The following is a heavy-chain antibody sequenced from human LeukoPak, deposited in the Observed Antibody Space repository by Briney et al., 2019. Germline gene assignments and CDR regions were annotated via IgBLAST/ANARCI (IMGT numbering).Heavy chain of an antibody. D-gene: IGHD6-13*01. J-gene: IGHJ4*02. Sequence: ASVKVSCKASGGTFSSYAISWVRQAPGQGLEWMGIINPSGGSTSYAQKFQGRVTMTRDTSTSTVYMELSSLRSEDTAVYYCARDRGKSSWYPDYWGQGTLVTVSS. CDR2: INPSGGST. CDR3: ARDRGKSSWYPDY. CDR1: GGTFSSYA. V-gene: IGHV1-46*01.